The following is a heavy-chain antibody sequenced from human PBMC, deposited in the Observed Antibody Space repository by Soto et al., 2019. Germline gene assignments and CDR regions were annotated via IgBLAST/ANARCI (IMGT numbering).Heavy chain of an antibody. Sequence: QDLLVQSGTEVKKPGSSVKVSCKASGGTFSTYTLSWVRQAPGQGPEWMGRIIPALGIEDYAQKFQGRVTFTADTSTSTAYMELSSLRSDDTVVYYCAAVAGTSAFVGYFESWGQGTLVIVSS. CDR3: AAVAGTSAFVGYFES. V-gene: IGHV1-69*02. CDR1: GGTFSTYT. CDR2: IIPALGIE. D-gene: IGHD6-19*01. J-gene: IGHJ4*02.